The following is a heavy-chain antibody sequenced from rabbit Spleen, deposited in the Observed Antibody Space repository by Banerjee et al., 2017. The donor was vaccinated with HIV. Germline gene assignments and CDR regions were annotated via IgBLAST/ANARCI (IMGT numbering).Heavy chain of an antibody. CDR2: IYNGDGST. D-gene: IGHD1-1*01. CDR3: ARDLAAWNSGSYAFNL. CDR1: GFDFSSDA. Sequence: EESGAGLVQPEGSLTPTCKASGFDFSSDAVCWVCQAPGKGPEWIACIYNGDGSTYYASWVNGRFTISKTSSTTVTLQMTSLTAADTATYFCARDLAAWNSGSYAFNLWGPGTLVTVS. V-gene: IGHV1S47*01. J-gene: IGHJ4*01.